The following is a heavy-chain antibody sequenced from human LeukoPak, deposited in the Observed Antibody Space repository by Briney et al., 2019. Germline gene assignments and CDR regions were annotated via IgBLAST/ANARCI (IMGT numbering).Heavy chain of an antibody. J-gene: IGHJ4*02. CDR2: MYYSGIP. Sequence: SETLSLTCTVSGASISDYYWSWIRQPPGKRLEGIAYMYYSGIPNYSRSLKSRVTMSADKSNNQVSLTLTSVTAADTAVYYCASHHGRGEAFDYWGRGTLVTVSS. CDR1: GASISDYY. V-gene: IGHV4-59*08. CDR3: ASHHGRGEAFDY. D-gene: IGHD3-10*01.